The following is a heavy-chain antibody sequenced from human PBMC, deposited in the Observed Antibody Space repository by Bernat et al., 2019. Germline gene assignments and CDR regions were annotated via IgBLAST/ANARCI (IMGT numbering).Heavy chain of an antibody. V-gene: IGHV3-7*03. CDR3: ASYSGSYAFVS. Sequence: EVQLVESGGDLVQPGGSLRLSCAASGFTFSNYWMSWVRQAPGMGLEWVANIKQDGSDKYYVDSVKGRFTISRDNAKHSLYLQMNSLRAGDTAVYYCASYSGSYAFVSWGQGTLVTVSS. D-gene: IGHD1-26*01. J-gene: IGHJ4*02. CDR1: GFTFSNYW. CDR2: IKQDGSDK.